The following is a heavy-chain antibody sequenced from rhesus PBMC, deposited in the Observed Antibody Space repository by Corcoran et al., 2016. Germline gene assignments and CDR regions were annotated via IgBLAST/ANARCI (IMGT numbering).Heavy chain of an antibody. D-gene: IGHD4-35*01. CDR2: IVGYSESI. Sequence: QVQLQESGPGLVKPSETLSLTCTVSGASISNNWWSWLRQSPGKGLEWNGEIVGYSESINYNPSLKSRVTISKDASKNQFFLKLNSVTAADTAVYYCARDRSFGNSYGLDSWGQGVVVTVSS. CDR1: GASISNNW. J-gene: IGHJ6*01. CDR3: ARDRSFGNSYGLDS. V-gene: IGHV4-80*01.